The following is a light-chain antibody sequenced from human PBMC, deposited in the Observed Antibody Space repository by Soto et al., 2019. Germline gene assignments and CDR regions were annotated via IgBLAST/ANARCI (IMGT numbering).Light chain of an antibody. V-gene: IGKV1-39*01. CDR3: QQSYSTPPT. CDR2: AAS. CDR1: QSISSY. Sequence: DIQMTQSPSSLSASVGVRVTITCRASQSISSYLNWYQQKPGKAPKLLIYAASSFQSGVPSRFSGSGSGTDFTLTISSLQPEDFATYYCQQSYSTPPTFGQGTKVEIK. J-gene: IGKJ1*01.